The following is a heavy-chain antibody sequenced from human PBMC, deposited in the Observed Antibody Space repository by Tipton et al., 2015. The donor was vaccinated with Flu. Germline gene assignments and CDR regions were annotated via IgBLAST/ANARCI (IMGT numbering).Heavy chain of an antibody. D-gene: IGHD2-8*02. V-gene: IGHV4-39*07. CDR3: ARRDCAGGICYSRVYDAFDI. CDR2: IYHSGST. CDR1: GGSLSSSSHY. Sequence: TLSLTCTVSGGSLSSSSHYWGWIRQPPGKGLEWIGSIYHSGSTYYNPSLKSRVTISVDTSKNQFSLKLGSVTAGDTAVYYCARRDCAGGICYSRVYDAFDIWGQGTLVTVSS. J-gene: IGHJ3*02.